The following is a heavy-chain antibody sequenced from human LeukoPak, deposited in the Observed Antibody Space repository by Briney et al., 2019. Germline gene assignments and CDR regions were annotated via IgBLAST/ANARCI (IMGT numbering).Heavy chain of an antibody. Sequence: GASVKLSCKASGCTFTSYGISWVRQAPGPGLEWMGWISAYNGNTNYAQKLQGRVTMTTDTSTSTAYMELRSLRSDDTAVYYCARDLNVVVVAAIPGYWGQGTLVTVSS. CDR2: ISAYNGNT. J-gene: IGHJ4*02. CDR3: ARDLNVVVVAAIPGY. V-gene: IGHV1-18*01. D-gene: IGHD2-15*01. CDR1: GCTFTSYG.